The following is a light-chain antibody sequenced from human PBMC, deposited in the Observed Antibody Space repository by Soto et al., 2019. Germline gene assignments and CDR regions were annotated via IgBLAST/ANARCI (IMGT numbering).Light chain of an antibody. CDR3: QQYNSYSYT. Sequence: DIQMTQSPSTLSASVGDRLTITFRASQSISSGLAWYQQKPEKAPKLLIYDASSLESGVPSRFRGSGSGTEFTLTISSLQPDDFATYYCQQYNSYSYTFGQRTKLEIK. J-gene: IGKJ2*01. V-gene: IGKV1-5*01. CDR2: DAS. CDR1: QSISSG.